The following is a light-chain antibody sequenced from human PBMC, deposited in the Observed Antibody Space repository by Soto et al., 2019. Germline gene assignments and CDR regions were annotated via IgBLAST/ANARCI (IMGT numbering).Light chain of an antibody. CDR3: QHYYTVPVT. CDR2: WSS. V-gene: IGKV4-1*01. Sequence: IVMTQSPDSLAVSLGERATINCKSSQTVLRSSNNKNHLAWYQQKPEQPPKKLIPWSSTRESGVPDRFSGSGSGKDFPLPISSLQAEDVAVYYCQHYYTVPVTFGQGTRLEIK. CDR1: QTVLRSSNNKNH. J-gene: IGKJ5*01.